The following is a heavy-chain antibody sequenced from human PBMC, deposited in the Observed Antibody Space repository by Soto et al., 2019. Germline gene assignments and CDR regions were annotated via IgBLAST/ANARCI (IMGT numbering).Heavy chain of an antibody. CDR1: AVSTSIVG. Sequence: PTLVNRTQNLTLTCTIAAVSTSIVGAGWIRQPPGKALEWLALAYWNDGERYSPSLNSRLTITKDTSKNQVVLTMTNMDPVDTGTYYCAHRRGAFDVWGQGTMVTVS. D-gene: IGHD5-12*01. V-gene: IGHV2-5*01. CDR2: AYWNDGE. CDR3: AHRRGAFDV. J-gene: IGHJ3*01.